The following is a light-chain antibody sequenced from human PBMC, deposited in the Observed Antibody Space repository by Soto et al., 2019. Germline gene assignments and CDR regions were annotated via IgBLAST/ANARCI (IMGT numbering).Light chain of an antibody. J-gene: IGKJ1*01. V-gene: IGKV3-15*01. Sequence: EVVMTQSPATLSVSPGERATLSCRASQSVSNNLAWYQQKPGQAPRLLIFGASTGATGIPARFSGSGSGTEFTLTISRLEPEDFAVYYCQQYGSSGTFGQGTKVDIK. CDR3: QQYGSSGT. CDR1: QSVSNN. CDR2: GAS.